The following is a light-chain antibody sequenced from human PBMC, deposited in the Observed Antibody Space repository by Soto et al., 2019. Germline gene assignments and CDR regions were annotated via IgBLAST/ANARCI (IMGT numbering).Light chain of an antibody. CDR2: DVS. J-gene: IGLJ1*01. V-gene: IGLV2-14*01. CDR3: YSYTSSSTYV. Sequence: QSVLTQPASLSGSPGQSITLSCTGTSSDVGAYNYVSWYQQHPAKVPKLMIYDVSNRPSGVSDRFSGSKPGNTASLTISGLQAEDEADYYCYSYTSSSTYVFGTGTKVTVL. CDR1: SSDVGAYNY.